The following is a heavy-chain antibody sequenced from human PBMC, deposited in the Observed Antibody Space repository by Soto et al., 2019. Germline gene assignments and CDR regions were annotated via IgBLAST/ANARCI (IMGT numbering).Heavy chain of an antibody. Sequence: LRLSCAASGFAFSSHPMSWVRQAPEKGLEWVAGISDGGDLTYNADSVRGRFTISRDNSRNTLYLQMNSLRAEDTAVYYCARRVIGSSRAFDIWGQGTMVTVSS. J-gene: IGHJ3*02. V-gene: IGHV3-23*01. CDR3: ARRVIGSSRAFDI. CDR2: ISDGGDLT. D-gene: IGHD3-10*01. CDR1: GFAFSSHP.